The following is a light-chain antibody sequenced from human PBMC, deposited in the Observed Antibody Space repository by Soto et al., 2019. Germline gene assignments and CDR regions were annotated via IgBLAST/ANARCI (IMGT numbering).Light chain of an antibody. J-gene: IGKJ5*01. CDR3: LQRRNWPPIA. V-gene: IGKV3-11*01. CDR1: QNVDRY. Sequence: ETVVTQSPATLSLSPGERATLSCRASQNVDRYVVWYQQKPGQAPRLLIYDATNKATGIPARFGGSGSGTDFTLTISSLEPEDSAVYYCLQRRNWPPIAFGQGTRLEIK. CDR2: DAT.